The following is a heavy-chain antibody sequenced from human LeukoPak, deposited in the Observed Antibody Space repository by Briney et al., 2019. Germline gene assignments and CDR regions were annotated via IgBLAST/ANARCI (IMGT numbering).Heavy chain of an antibody. J-gene: IGHJ6*03. CDR3: ARGGDSSSWPYYYYYMDV. V-gene: IGHV4-61*02. Sequence: SETLSLTCTVSGGSISSGSYYWSWIRQPAGKGLEWIGRIYTSGSTNYNPSLKSRVTISVDTSKNQFSLKLSSVTAADTAVYYCARGGDSSSWPYYYYYMDVWGKGTTVTISS. CDR2: IYTSGST. CDR1: GGSISSGSYY. D-gene: IGHD6-13*01.